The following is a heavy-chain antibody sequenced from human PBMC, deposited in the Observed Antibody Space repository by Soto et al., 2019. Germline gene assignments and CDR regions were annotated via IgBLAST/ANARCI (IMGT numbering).Heavy chain of an antibody. CDR2: IQSGGPT. D-gene: IGHD2-15*01. CDR3: ARDDVLCDGGRYYAVPLDG. CDR1: GFTVSSKY. V-gene: IGHV3-66*01. Sequence: PGGSLRLSCEASGFTVSSKYMSWVRQAPGKGQERVTLIQSGGPTYYADSVKGRFTISRDTSENTVHLQMDSLRVEDTAVYYCARDDVLCDGGRYYAVPLDGWGKGTTVTVSS. J-gene: IGHJ6*04.